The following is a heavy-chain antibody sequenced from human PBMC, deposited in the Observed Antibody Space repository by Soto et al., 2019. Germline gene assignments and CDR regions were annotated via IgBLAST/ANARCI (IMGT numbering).Heavy chain of an antibody. V-gene: IGHV1-69*13. CDR3: ARRLQYDFWSGPPLDAFDI. J-gene: IGHJ3*02. CDR1: GGTFSSYA. Sequence: ASVKVSCKASGGTFSSYAISWVRQAPGQGLEWMGGIIPIFGTANYAQKFQGRVTITADESTSTAYMELSSLRSEDTAVYYCARRLQYDFWSGPPLDAFDIWGQGTMVTVSS. D-gene: IGHD3-3*01. CDR2: IIPIFGTA.